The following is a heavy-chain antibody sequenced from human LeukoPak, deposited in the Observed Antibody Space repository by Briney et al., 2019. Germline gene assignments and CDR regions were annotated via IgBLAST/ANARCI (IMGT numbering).Heavy chain of an antibody. D-gene: IGHD2-2*01. CDR3: ALTDNCSSTSCSLAY. J-gene: IGHJ4*02. Sequence: SVKVSCKASGYTFTSYDINWVRQATGQGLEWMGWIIPIFGTANYAQKFQGRVTITTDESTRTAYMDLNSLRSEDTAVYYCALTDNCSSTSCSLAYWGQGTLVTVSS. CDR2: IIPIFGTA. V-gene: IGHV1-69*05. CDR1: GYTFTSYD.